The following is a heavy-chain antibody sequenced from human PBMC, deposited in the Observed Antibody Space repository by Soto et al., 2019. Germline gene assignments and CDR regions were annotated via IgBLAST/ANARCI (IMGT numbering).Heavy chain of an antibody. CDR3: ASLRGGENDAFDI. Sequence: ASVKVSCKASGYTFTSYYMHWVRQAPGQGLEWMGIINPSGGSTSYAQKFQGRVTMTRDTSTSTVYMELSSLRSEDTAVYYCASLRGGENDAFDICGQGTMVTVSS. D-gene: IGHD3-10*01. CDR2: INPSGGST. J-gene: IGHJ3*02. CDR1: GYTFTSYY. V-gene: IGHV1-46*03.